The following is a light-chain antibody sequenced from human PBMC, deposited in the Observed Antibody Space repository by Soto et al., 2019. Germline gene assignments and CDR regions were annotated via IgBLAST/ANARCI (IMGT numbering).Light chain of an antibody. J-gene: IGKJ4*02. CDR1: QSVSPSS. V-gene: IGKV3-20*01. CDR3: QQFAGS. CDR2: GAS. Sequence: EILLTQSPGTLSLSPGERATLCCRASQSVSPSSLAWYQQRPGQSPRLLIYGASSRATGIPDRFSGRGSGTDFTLILSRLEPEDFAVYYCQQFAGSFGGGTKVDIK.